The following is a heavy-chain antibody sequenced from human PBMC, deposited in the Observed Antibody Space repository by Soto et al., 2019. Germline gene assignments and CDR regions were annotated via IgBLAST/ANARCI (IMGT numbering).Heavy chain of an antibody. D-gene: IGHD3-22*01. V-gene: IGHV3-64D*06. Sequence: GGSLRISCSASGFTFSSYAMHWVRQAPGKGLEYVSSISTNGGSTHYADSVKGRFTISRDNSKNTQYLQMSSLRADDTAVYYCVKGEYYYDSSGYYPFDYWGQGT. CDR2: ISTNGGST. J-gene: IGHJ4*02. CDR1: GFTFSSYA. CDR3: VKGEYYYDSSGYYPFDY.